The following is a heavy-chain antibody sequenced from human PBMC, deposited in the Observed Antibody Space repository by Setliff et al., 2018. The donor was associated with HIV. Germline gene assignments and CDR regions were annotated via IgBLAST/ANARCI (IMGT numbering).Heavy chain of an antibody. CDR1: GASITSPSYY. CDR3: ARGTTLNVVPDAFDI. J-gene: IGHJ3*02. D-gene: IGHD4-17*01. V-gene: IGHV4-39*07. Sequence: KTSETLSLTCTVSGASITSPSYYWGWIRQPPGKGLQWIGTVYYAGNTYYNPSLKSRVTISVDTSKNQISLRLNSLTAADTAVYYCARGTTLNVVPDAFDIWGQGTMVTVSS. CDR2: VYYAGNT.